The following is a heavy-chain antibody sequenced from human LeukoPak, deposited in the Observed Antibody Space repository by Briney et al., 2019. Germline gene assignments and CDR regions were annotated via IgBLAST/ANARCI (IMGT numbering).Heavy chain of an antibody. Sequence: GASVKVSCKASGGTFSSYAISWVRQAPGQGLEWMGGIIPIFGTANYAQKFQGRVTITTDESTSTAYMELSSLRSEDTAVYYCARGIATTGWVRYYYYYMDVWGKGTTVTVSS. D-gene: IGHD6-13*01. CDR3: ARGIATTGWVRYYYYYMDV. J-gene: IGHJ6*03. CDR2: IIPIFGTA. CDR1: GGTFSSYA. V-gene: IGHV1-69*05.